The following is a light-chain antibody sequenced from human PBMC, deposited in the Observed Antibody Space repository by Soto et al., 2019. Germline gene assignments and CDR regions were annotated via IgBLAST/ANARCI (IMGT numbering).Light chain of an antibody. CDR1: SSNIGNNA. V-gene: IGLV1-36*01. Sequence: QSVLTQPPTVSEAPRQRVTISCSGSSSNIGNNAVNWYQRLPGKAPKLLIYYNDLLPSGVSDRFSGSKSGTSASLAISGLQSEDEADYYCAAWDDSLNGVVFSGGTKLTVL. J-gene: IGLJ3*02. CDR2: YND. CDR3: AAWDDSLNGVV.